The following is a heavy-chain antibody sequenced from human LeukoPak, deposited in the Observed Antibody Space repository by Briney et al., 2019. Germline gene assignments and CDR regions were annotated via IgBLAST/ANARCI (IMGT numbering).Heavy chain of an antibody. CDR2: ISGSGGST. D-gene: IGHD4-23*01. CDR3: AKDLSGGDYGGNSGYFDY. CDR1: GFTFSTYG. J-gene: IGHJ4*02. V-gene: IGHV3-23*01. Sequence: GGTLRLSCAASGFTFSTYGMSWVRQAPGKGLEWVSAISGSGGSTYYADSVKGRFTISRDNSKNTLYLQMNSLRAEDTAVYYCAKDLSGGDYGGNSGYFDYWGQGTLVTVSS.